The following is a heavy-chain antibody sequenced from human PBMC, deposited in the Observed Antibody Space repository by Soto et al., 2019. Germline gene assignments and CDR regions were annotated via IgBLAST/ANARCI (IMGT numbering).Heavy chain of an antibody. CDR1: GYTFTSYY. CDR2: ISAYNGNT. D-gene: IGHD3-22*01. V-gene: IGHV1-18*04. Sequence: ASVKVSCKASGYTFTSYYMHWVRQAPGQGLEWMGWISAYNGNTNYAQKLQGRVTMTTDTSTSTAYMELRSLRSDDTAVYYCARDRYLYYDSSGLDWFDPWGQGALVTVSS. CDR3: ARDRYLYYDSSGLDWFDP. J-gene: IGHJ5*02.